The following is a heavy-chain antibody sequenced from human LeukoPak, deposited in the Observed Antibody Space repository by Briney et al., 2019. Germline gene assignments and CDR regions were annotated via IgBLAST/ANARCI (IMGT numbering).Heavy chain of an antibody. CDR2: ISGSGGST. CDR3: ARGGGYYDSSRNDAFDI. D-gene: IGHD3-22*01. Sequence: GGSLRLSCAASGFTFSSYGMSWVRQAPGKGLEWVSAISGSGGSTYYADSVKGRFTISRDNSKNTLYLQMNSLRAEDTAVYYCARGGGYYDSSRNDAFDIWGQGTMVTVSS. CDR1: GFTFSSYG. J-gene: IGHJ3*02. V-gene: IGHV3-23*01.